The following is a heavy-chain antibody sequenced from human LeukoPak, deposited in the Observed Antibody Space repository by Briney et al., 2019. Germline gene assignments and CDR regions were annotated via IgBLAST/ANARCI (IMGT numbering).Heavy chain of an antibody. CDR2: INSDGSST. CDR3: CATKPDSDF. V-gene: IGHV3-74*01. J-gene: IGHJ1*01. Sequence: GGSLRLSCAASGFTFSNYWMSWVRQAPGKGLVWVSRINSDGSSTTYADSVRGRFTISRDYAKNTLYLQMNNLRADDTAVYYCCATKPDSDFWGQGTMVTVSS. D-gene: IGHD1-14*01. CDR1: GFTFSNYW.